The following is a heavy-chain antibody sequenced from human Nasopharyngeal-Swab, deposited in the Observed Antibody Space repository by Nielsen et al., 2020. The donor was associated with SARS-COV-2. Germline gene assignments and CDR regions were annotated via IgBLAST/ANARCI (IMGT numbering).Heavy chain of an antibody. CDR2: ITWNGGV. CDR3: TKGRADYSNPSFDN. CDR1: GFSFDDHT. V-gene: IGHV3-9*01. D-gene: IGHD4-11*01. J-gene: IGHJ4*02. Sequence: SLKISCAASGFSFDDHTMHWVRQAPGKGLEWVSGITWNGGVGYTDSVRGRFTISRDNARNSLYLQMNSLRAEDTAFYYCTKGRADYSNPSFDNWGQGTLVTVS.